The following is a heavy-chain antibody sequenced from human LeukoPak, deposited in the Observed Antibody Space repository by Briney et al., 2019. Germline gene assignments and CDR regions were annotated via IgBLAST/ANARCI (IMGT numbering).Heavy chain of an antibody. CDR1: GGTFSSYA. J-gene: IGHJ4*02. CDR2: IIPIFGTA. Sequence: SVKVSCKASGGTFSSYAISWVRQAPGQGLEWMGGIIPIFGTANYAQKFQGRVTITADESTSTAYMELSSLRSEDTAVYYCARAPTTWFGELQPDYWGQGTLVTVSS. CDR3: ARAPTTWFGELQPDY. V-gene: IGHV1-69*13. D-gene: IGHD3-10*01.